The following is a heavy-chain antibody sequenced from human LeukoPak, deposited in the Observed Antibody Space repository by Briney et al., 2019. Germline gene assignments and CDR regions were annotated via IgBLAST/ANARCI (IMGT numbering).Heavy chain of an antibody. CDR1: GGSINSYY. V-gene: IGHV4-59*01. Sequence: SETLSLTCTVSGGSINSYYWSWIRQPPGKGLEWIGYIYYSGSTNYNLSLKSRVTISVDTSKNQFSLKLSSATAADTAVYYCARLMEGDYFDYWGQGTLVTVSS. CDR3: ARLMEGDYFDY. J-gene: IGHJ4*02. D-gene: IGHD2-8*01. CDR2: IYYSGST.